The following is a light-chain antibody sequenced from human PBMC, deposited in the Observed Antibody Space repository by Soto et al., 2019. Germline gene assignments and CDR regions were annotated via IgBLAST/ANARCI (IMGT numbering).Light chain of an antibody. CDR2: EVS. V-gene: IGLV2-14*01. J-gene: IGLJ1*01. CDR1: SRDIGDNKF. CDR3: FAYTNTGTCV. Sequence: QSALTQPASVSGSPGQSITISCTGTSRDIGDNKFVSWYQQYPGRAPKVIIYEVSNRPSEVSVRFSGSKSGNTASLTVSGLRAEDEADYYCFAYTNTGTCVFGTGTKVTVL.